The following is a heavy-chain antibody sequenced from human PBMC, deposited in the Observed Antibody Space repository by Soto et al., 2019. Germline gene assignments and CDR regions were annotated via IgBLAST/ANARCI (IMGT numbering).Heavy chain of an antibody. CDR2: ISGSGSYI. V-gene: IGHV3-21*01. D-gene: IGHD2-15*01. Sequence: GGSLRLSCAASGFNFRSYTMYWVRPAPGKGLEWVSSISGSGSYIYYGDSVKGRFTISRDNAKNSLYLQMNSLRVEDTAVYYCATIFSCSGGSCIHFGLDIWGQGTTVTVSS. CDR1: GFNFRSYT. CDR3: ATIFSCSGGSCIHFGLDI. J-gene: IGHJ6*02.